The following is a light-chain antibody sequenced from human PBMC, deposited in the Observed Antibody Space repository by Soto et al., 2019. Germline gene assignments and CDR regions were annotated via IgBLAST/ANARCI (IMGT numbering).Light chain of an antibody. Sequence: DIQMNQSPSTLSASVGDRVTITCRASQSISSWLAWYQQKPGKAPKLLIYKASSLESGVPSRFSGSGSGTEFTLTISSLQPDDFATYYCQQYNSYPYTCGQGTKREIK. J-gene: IGKJ2*01. CDR3: QQYNSYPYT. CDR2: KAS. CDR1: QSISSW. V-gene: IGKV1-5*03.